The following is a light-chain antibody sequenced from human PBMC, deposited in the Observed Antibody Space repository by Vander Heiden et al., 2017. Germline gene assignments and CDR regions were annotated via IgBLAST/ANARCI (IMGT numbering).Light chain of an antibody. J-gene: IGLJ3*02. V-gene: IGLV1-51*01. CDR2: DNN. CDR3: GTWDSSLSAWV. CDR1: SSNIGNNY. Sequence: QSVLTQPPSVSAAPGQKVTISCSGSSSNIGNNYVSWYQQFPGTAPKVLIYDNNKRPSGIPDRFSGSKSGTSPTLGITGLQTGDEADYFCGTWDSSLSAWVFGGGTKLTVL.